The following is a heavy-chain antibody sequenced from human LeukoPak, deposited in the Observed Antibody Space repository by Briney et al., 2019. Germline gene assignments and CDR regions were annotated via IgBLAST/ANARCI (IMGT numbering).Heavy chain of an antibody. J-gene: IGHJ6*03. CDR3: ARDGGWYKRGLDHYYYYMDV. CDR2: ILWDGGRT. CDR1: GFTFDNYG. V-gene: IGHV3-20*04. D-gene: IGHD6-19*01. Sequence: AGGSLRPSCAAAGFTFDNYGTDCVRHAAGKWLGWVECILWDGGRTICADCVKGRFNISRDNAKHPLYLQMNSLRVEDTALYYCARDGGWYKRGLDHYYYYMDVWGKGTTVSVSS.